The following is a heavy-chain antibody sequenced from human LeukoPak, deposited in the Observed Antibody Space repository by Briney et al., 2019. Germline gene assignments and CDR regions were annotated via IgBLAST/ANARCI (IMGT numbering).Heavy chain of an antibody. Sequence: GGSLRLSCAASGFTFSSYSMIWVRQAPGKGLEWVSSISSSSSYIYYADPVKGRFTISRDNAKNSLYLQMNSLRAEDTAVYYCARGLYDFWSGYQYYFDYWGQGTLVTVSS. CDR2: ISSSSSYI. D-gene: IGHD3-3*01. CDR3: ARGLYDFWSGYQYYFDY. CDR1: GFTFSSYS. V-gene: IGHV3-21*01. J-gene: IGHJ4*02.